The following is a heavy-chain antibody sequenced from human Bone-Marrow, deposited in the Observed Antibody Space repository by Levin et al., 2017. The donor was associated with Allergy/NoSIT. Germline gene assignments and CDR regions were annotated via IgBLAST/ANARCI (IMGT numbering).Heavy chain of an antibody. V-gene: IGHV4-34*01. Sequence: GSLRLSCAVYGGSFSGYYWSWIRQPPGKGLEWIGEINHSGSTNYNPSLKSRVTISVDTSKNQFSLKLSSVTAADTAVYYCARGLKQWLDDYWGQGTLVTVSS. CDR3: ARGLKQWLDDY. J-gene: IGHJ4*02. CDR1: GGSFSGYY. D-gene: IGHD6-19*01. CDR2: INHSGST.